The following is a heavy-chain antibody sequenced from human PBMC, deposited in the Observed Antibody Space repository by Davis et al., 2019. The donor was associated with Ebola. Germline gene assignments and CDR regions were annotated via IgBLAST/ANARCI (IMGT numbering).Heavy chain of an antibody. Sequence: SQTLSLTCPLSAGSITSYYWSWIRQPPGKGLEWPGYNYYSGSTNYNPSLKSRVTISVDTSKNQFSLKLSSVTAADTAVYYCAREAYYYDSSGYHRGGFDYWGQGTLVTVSS. CDR2: NYYSGST. J-gene: IGHJ4*02. CDR1: AGSITSYY. CDR3: AREAYYYDSSGYHRGGFDY. V-gene: IGHV4-59*01. D-gene: IGHD3-22*01.